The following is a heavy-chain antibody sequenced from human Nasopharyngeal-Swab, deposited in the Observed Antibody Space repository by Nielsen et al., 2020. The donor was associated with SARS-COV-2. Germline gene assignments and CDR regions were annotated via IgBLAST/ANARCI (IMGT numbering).Heavy chain of an antibody. D-gene: IGHD3-3*01. CDR1: GLTFSTYW. Sequence: GGSLRLSCAVSGLTFSTYWMHWVRQAPGRGLEWVSRINGAGSTTTYADSVRGRFTISRDNAENTLYLQMSSLRAEDTAVYYCARAYTDFWSGFYSYWGQGTLVTVSS. J-gene: IGHJ4*02. V-gene: IGHV3-74*01. CDR2: INGAGSTT. CDR3: ARAYTDFWSGFYSY.